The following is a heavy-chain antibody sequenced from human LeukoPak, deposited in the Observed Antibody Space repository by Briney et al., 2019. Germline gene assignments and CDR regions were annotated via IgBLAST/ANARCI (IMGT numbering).Heavy chain of an antibody. D-gene: IGHD2-2*01. J-gene: IGHJ5*02. CDR2: ISTSSRYI. CDR1: GFTLSYFD. V-gene: IGHV3-21*01. CDR3: ARADCSSSTCYLRRSWFDP. Sequence: TPGGSLRLSCAASGFTLSYFDMNWVRLAPGKGLEWVSSISTSSRYIYYKDSVRGRFTISRDDAKNSLHLEMNSLRAEDTAVYYCARADCSSSTCYLRRSWFDPWGQGTLVTVSS.